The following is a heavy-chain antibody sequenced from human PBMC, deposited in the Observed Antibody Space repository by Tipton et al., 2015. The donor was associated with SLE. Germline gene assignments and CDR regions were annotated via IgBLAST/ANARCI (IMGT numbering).Heavy chain of an antibody. Sequence: TLSLTCTVSGGSISSHYWSWIRQPPGKGLEWIGEINHSGSTNYNPSLKSRVTISVDTSKNQFSLKLSSVTAADTAVYYCARGGWELRVYYYYYMDVWGKGTTVTVSS. CDR1: GGSISSHY. J-gene: IGHJ6*03. D-gene: IGHD1-26*01. CDR3: ARGGWELRVYYYYYMDV. CDR2: INHSGST. V-gene: IGHV4-34*01.